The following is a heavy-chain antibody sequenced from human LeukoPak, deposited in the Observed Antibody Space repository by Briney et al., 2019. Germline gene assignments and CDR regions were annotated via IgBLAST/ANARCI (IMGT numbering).Heavy chain of an antibody. J-gene: IGHJ6*03. D-gene: IGHD1-26*01. V-gene: IGHV1-69*13. Sequence: GASVKVSCKASGGTFSSYAISWVRQAPGQVLEWMGGIIPIFGTANYAQKFQGRVTITADESTSTAHMELSSLRSEDTAVYYCARGVGAPAFRYYYMDVWGKGTTVTVSS. CDR1: GGTFSSYA. CDR3: ARGVGAPAFRYYYMDV. CDR2: IIPIFGTA.